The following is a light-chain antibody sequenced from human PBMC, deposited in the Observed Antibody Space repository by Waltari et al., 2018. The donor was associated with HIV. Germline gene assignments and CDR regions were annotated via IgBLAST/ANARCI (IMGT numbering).Light chain of an antibody. CDR3: QSYDSSLSGSVV. J-gene: IGLJ2*01. Sequence: QSVLTQPPSVSGAPGPGVTISCTGGSSNIGAHHKVHRYQQFPGTAPKILLSCNNDRPSGVPDRFSGSRSGTSASLAITGLQADDEADYYCQSYDSSLSGSVVFGGGTKLTVL. V-gene: IGLV1-40*01. CDR1: SSNIGAHHK. CDR2: CNN.